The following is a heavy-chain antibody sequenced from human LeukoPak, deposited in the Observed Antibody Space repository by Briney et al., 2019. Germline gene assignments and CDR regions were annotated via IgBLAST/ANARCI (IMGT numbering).Heavy chain of an antibody. CDR1: GGPRSSGSYY. CDR3: ASSQAGDFDY. D-gene: IGHD6-13*01. Sequence: SETLSLTXTVSGGPRSSGSYYWSWIRQPAGEGLEWIGRIYASGSTNYNPSLRNRVTISVDTSKNQFSLKLRSVTAADTAVYYCASSQAGDFDYWGQGTLVTVSS. CDR2: IYASGST. V-gene: IGHV4-61*02. J-gene: IGHJ4*02.